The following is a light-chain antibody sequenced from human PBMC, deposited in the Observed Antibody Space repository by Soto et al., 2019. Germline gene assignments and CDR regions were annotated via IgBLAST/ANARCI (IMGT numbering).Light chain of an antibody. CDR1: QDIAGY. J-gene: IGKJ5*01. CDR3: EKAYSFPIS. V-gene: IGKV1D-12*01. Sequence: DIQVTQSPSSVSSSVEDRVTSTCRASQDIAGYLAWYQHKPGRTPELLIHGASRLQSGVPARFSGSGSGTDLTLSINSLQPEDFATYYCEKAYSFPISFGQGTRLEIK. CDR2: GAS.